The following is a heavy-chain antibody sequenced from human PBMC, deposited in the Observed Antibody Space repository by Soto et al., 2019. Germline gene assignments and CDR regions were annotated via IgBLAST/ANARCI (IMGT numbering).Heavy chain of an antibody. V-gene: IGHV3-23*01. D-gene: IGHD3-10*01. CDR3: AKHFVNGEVDY. CDR2: VSDGGSDA. Sequence: GGSLRVSCAASGFTFSTYAMSWFRQPPGKGLEWVSIVSDGGSDAFYADSVKGRFAISRDNSKNTLYLQMNSLTAEDTAVYYCAKHFVNGEVDYWGQGTPVTVSS. CDR1: GFTFSTYA. J-gene: IGHJ4*02.